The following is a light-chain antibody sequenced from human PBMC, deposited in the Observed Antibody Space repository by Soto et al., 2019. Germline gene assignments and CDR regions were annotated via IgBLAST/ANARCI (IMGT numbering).Light chain of an antibody. CDR3: QQHYNWPRIT. CDR2: DGS. Sequence: EIVLTQSPPTLSLSPGERATLSCRASQSISSFLAWYQQRPGQAPRLLISDGSNRATGIPARFSGSGSGTDFTLTITSLEPEDFAVYYCQQHYNWPRITSGQGTRLEIK. V-gene: IGKV3-11*01. CDR1: QSISSF. J-gene: IGKJ5*01.